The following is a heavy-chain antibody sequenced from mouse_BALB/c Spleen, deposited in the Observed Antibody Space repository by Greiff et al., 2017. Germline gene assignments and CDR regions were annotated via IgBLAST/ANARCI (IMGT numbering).Heavy chain of an antibody. Sequence: EVQLVESGGGLVQPGGSLKLSCAASGFTFSSYTMSWVRQTPEKRLEWVAYISNGGGSTYYPDTVKGRFTISRDNAKNTLYLQMSSLKSEDTAMYYCARLYYYDWYFDVWGAGTTVTVSS. CDR3: ARLYYYDWYFDV. CDR1: GFTFSSYT. V-gene: IGHV5-12-2*01. CDR2: ISNGGGST. J-gene: IGHJ1*01. D-gene: IGHD1-1*01.